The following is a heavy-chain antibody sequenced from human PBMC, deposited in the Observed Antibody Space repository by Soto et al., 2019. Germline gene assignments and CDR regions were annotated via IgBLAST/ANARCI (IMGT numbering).Heavy chain of an antibody. CDR3: ARTYDGSGPNSGGYGFDI. CDR2: IYYSGT. CDR1: GGSISSYY. D-gene: IGHD3-22*01. Sequence: QVQLQESGPGLVKPSETLSLTCSVSGGSISSYYWSWIRQPPGKGLEWLAYIYYSGTSYNPSLKSRVSISLATPKNQFSLKMSSVTAADTAVYYCARTYDGSGPNSGGYGFDIWGQGTLVTVSS. V-gene: IGHV4-59*01. J-gene: IGHJ3*02.